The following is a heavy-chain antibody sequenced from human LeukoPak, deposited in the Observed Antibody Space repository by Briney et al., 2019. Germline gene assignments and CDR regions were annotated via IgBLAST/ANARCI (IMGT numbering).Heavy chain of an antibody. CDR1: GFTFTDYP. D-gene: IGHD6-19*01. J-gene: IGHJ4*02. V-gene: IGHV3-30-3*01. CDR2: ISYDGSDR. Sequence: GKSLRLSCAASGFTFTDYPMYWVRQAPGKGLEWVAVISYDGSDRYYADSVKGRFTISRDNAKSSLCLQMNSLRVEDTAVYYCAGATSGLDYWGQGTLVTVSS. CDR3: AGATSGLDY.